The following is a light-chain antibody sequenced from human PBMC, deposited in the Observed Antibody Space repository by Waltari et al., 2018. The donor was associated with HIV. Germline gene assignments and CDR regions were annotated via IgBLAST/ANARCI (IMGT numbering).Light chain of an antibody. V-gene: IGLV3-21*04. CDR2: YDS. Sequence: SYVLTQPPSVSVAPGKTARITCGGNNIGSKSVPWYQQKPGQAPVLVIYYDSDRPSGIPERFSGSNSGNTATLTISRVEAGDEADYYCQVWDSSSDHPWVFGTGTKVTVL. CDR1: NIGSKS. J-gene: IGLJ1*01. CDR3: QVWDSSSDHPWV.